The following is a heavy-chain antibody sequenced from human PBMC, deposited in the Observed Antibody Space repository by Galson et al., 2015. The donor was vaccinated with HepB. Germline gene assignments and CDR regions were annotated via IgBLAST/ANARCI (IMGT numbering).Heavy chain of an antibody. V-gene: IGHV1-58*01. Sequence: SCKASGFSFTNSAVQWVRQARGQRLEWIGWIVVGSGNTNYAQKFQERVTITRDMSTSTAYMELSSLRSEDTAVYYCAATYYYDSSGYSYVNDAFDIWGQGTMATVSS. CDR3: AATYYYDSSGYSYVNDAFDI. CDR2: IVVGSGNT. D-gene: IGHD3-22*01. J-gene: IGHJ3*02. CDR1: GFSFTNSA.